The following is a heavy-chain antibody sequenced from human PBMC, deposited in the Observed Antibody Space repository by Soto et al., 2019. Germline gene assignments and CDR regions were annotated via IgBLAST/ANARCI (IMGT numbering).Heavy chain of an antibody. CDR1: GLTFSSYG. J-gene: IGHJ6*02. CDR2: IKQDGSEK. CDR3: ARVVGYRRKYYNYYCMDV. V-gene: IGHV3-7*03. D-gene: IGHD6-13*01. Sequence: GGSLRLSCAASGLTFSSYGMSWVRQAPGKGLEWVANIKQDGSEKYYVDSVKGRFTISRDNAKNSLYLQMNSLRAEDTAVYYCARVVGYRRKYYNYYCMDVWGQGTTVTVSS.